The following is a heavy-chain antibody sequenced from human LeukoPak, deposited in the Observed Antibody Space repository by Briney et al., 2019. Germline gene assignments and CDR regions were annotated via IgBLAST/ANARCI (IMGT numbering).Heavy chain of an antibody. J-gene: IGHJ4*02. CDR2: ISAYNGNT. D-gene: IGHD6-13*01. CDR3: ARDLPYGDSSSWSTPFDY. Sequence: ASVKVSCKASGYAFTSYGTSWVRQAPGQGLEWMGWISAYNGNTNYAQKLQGRVTMTTDTSTSTAYMELRSLRSDDTAVYYCARDLPYGDSSSWSTPFDYWGQGTLVTVSS. V-gene: IGHV1-18*01. CDR1: GYAFTSYG.